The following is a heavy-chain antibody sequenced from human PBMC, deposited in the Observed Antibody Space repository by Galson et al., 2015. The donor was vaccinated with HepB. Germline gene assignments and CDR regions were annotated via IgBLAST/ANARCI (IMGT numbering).Heavy chain of an antibody. D-gene: IGHD6-6*01. J-gene: IGHJ5*02. CDR3: ARAYSSSSVSWFDP. Sequence: SLRLSCAASGFTFSSYSMNWVRQAPGKGPEWVSSISSSSSYIYYADSVKGRFTISRDNAKNSLYLQMNSLRAEDTAVYYCARAYSSSSVSWFDPWGQGTLVTVSS. CDR1: GFTFSSYS. V-gene: IGHV3-21*01. CDR2: ISSSSSYI.